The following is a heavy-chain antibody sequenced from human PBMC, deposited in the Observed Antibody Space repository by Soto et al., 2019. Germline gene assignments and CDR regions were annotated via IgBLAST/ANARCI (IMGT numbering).Heavy chain of an antibody. CDR1: GDTFNFYS. CDR2: VNPILSMS. D-gene: IGHD3-10*01. Sequence: QVQLVQSGAEVKSAGSSVKVSCKASGDTFNFYSINWVRQAPGLGLEWVGRVNPILSMSNYAQRFQGRVTMTAKKSTGTAYMEVRSLRSEDTAIYYCASNYGSGYRAFDSWGQGALVTVSS. J-gene: IGHJ4*02. V-gene: IGHV1-69*02. CDR3: ASNYGSGYRAFDS.